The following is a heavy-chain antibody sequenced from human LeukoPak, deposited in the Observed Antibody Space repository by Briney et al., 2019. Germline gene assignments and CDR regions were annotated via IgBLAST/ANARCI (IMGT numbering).Heavy chain of an antibody. CDR2: IYTSGST. J-gene: IGHJ6*03. CDR3: AAREYYYYMDV. V-gene: IGHV4-61*02. D-gene: IGHD3-10*01. CDR1: GGSLSSGSYY. Sequence: PSETLSLTCTVSGGSLSSGSYYWSWIRQPAGKGLEWLGRIYTSGSTNYNPSLKSRVTISVDTSKNQFSLKLSSVTAANTGVYYWAAREYYYYMDVWGKGTTVTVPS.